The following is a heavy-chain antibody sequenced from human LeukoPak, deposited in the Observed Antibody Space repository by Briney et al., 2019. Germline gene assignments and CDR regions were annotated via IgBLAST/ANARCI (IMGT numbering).Heavy chain of an antibody. J-gene: IGHJ4*02. Sequence: PGGSLRLSCAASGFTFTNYAMSWVRQAPGKGLEWVSGISGGGGATYYADSVKGRFTISRDNSKNTLDLQMNSLRVEDTAVYYCAKEYYCSSDICYGLLLDYWGQGTLVTVSS. CDR3: AKEYYCSSDICYGLLLDY. CDR1: GFTFTNYA. V-gene: IGHV3-23*01. CDR2: ISGGGGAT. D-gene: IGHD2-2*01.